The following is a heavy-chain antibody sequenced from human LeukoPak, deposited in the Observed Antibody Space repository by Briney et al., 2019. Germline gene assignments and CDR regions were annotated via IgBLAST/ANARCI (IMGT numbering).Heavy chain of an antibody. J-gene: IGHJ4*02. CDR2: IYYSGST. CDR1: GGSISSYY. D-gene: IGHD3-10*01. CDR3: AKGSDPFRWFGEFNVKLPRPIRHYYFDS. Sequence: SETLSLTCTVSGGSISSYYWGWLRQPPGKGLEWIGSIYYSGSTYYNPSLKSRVTISVDTSKNQFSLKLSSVTAADTAVYYCAKGSDPFRWFGEFNVKLPRPIRHYYFDSWGQGTLVTVSS. V-gene: IGHV4-39*07.